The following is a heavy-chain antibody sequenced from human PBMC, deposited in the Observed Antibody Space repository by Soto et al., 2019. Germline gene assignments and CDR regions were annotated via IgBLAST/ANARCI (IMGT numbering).Heavy chain of an antibody. J-gene: IGHJ6*02. CDR3: AKDTYYDFWSGYYYYYYGMDV. V-gene: IGHV3-23*01. CDR1: GFTFSSYA. CDR2: ISGSGGST. D-gene: IGHD3-3*01. Sequence: GGSLRLSCAASGFTFSSYAMSCVRQAPGKGLEWVSAISGSGGSTYYADSVKGRFTISRDNSKNTLYLQMNSLRAEDTAVYYCAKDTYYDFWSGYYYYYYGMDVWGQGTTVTVSS.